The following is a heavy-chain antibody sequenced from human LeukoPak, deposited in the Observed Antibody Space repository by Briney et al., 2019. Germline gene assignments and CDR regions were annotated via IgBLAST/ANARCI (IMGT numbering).Heavy chain of an antibody. V-gene: IGHV3-49*04. Sequence: GRSLRLSCTASGFTFGDYAMSWVRQAPGKGLEWVGFIRSKACGGTTEYAASVKGRFTISRDDSKSIAYLQMNSLKTEDTAVYYCTSGSAYYYGSGSYLVYWGQGTLVTVSS. CDR2: IRSKACGGTT. CDR3: TSGSAYYYGSGSYLVY. CDR1: GFTFGDYA. D-gene: IGHD3-10*01. J-gene: IGHJ4*02.